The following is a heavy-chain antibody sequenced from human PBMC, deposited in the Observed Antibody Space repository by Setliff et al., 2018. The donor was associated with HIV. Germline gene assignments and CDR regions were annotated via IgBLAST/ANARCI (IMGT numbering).Heavy chain of an antibody. CDR3: ARGQGWYNWNDQAFDI. Sequence: ASVKVSCKVYGYTLSELSIHWVRQVPGKGLEWMGYFDPQDGETVYAQKFQGRVTLTEDTSTGTAYMELSGLRSEDTAVYYCARGQGWYNWNDQAFDIWGQGAMVTVSS. D-gene: IGHD1-1*01. CDR2: FDPQDGET. J-gene: IGHJ3*02. V-gene: IGHV1-24*01. CDR1: GYTLSELS.